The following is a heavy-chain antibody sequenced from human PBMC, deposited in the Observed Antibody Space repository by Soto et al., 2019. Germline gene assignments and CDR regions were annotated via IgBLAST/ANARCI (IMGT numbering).Heavy chain of an antibody. CDR3: ARGRIAVAPYIY. J-gene: IGHJ4*02. Sequence: ASVKVSCKASGYTFTSYAMHWVRQAPGQRLEWMGWINAGNGNTKYSQKFQGRVTITRDTSASTAYMELSSLRSEDTAAYYCARGRIAVAPYIYWGQGTLVTVSS. CDR2: INAGNGNT. CDR1: GYTFTSYA. D-gene: IGHD6-19*01. V-gene: IGHV1-3*01.